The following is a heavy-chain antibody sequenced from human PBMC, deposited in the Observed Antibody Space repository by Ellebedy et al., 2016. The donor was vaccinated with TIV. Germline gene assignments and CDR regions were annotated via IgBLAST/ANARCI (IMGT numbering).Heavy chain of an antibody. V-gene: IGHV4-4*02. CDR3: ARVRGSGSPHDC. J-gene: IGHJ4*02. CDR2: IHHSGST. D-gene: IGHD3-10*01. Sequence: SETLSLXXAVSGGSFSSSNSWSWVRQPPGKGLEWIGEIHHSGSTNYNPSLKSRVTISVDKSKNQISLKVSSVTAADTAVYYCARVRGSGSPHDCWGQGTLVTVSS. CDR1: GGSFSSSNS.